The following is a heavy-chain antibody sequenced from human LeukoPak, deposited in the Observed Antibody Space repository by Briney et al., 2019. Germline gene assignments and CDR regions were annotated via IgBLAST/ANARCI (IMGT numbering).Heavy chain of an antibody. CDR3: ARGDIGPRLGY. D-gene: IGHD6-6*01. V-gene: IGHV4-34*01. CDR2: ISPSGSI. Sequence: SETLSLTCAVSGGSFSGFYWTWIRQPPRKGLEWIGEISPSGSIYYAPSLKSRVIMSVDTSNNQFSLKLTSVTAADTAVYYCARGDIGPRLGYWGQGTLVTVSS. CDR1: GGSFSGFY. J-gene: IGHJ4*02.